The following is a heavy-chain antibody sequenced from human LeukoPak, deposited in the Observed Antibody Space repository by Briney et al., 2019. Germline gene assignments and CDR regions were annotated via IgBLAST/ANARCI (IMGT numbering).Heavy chain of an antibody. V-gene: IGHV3-23*01. CDR1: GFTFSSSA. CDR3: AKGQSYRGANFDY. CDR2: ISGSGTST. D-gene: IGHD1-26*01. Sequence: GGSLRLSCAASGFTFSSSAMSWVRQAPGKGLEWVSSISGSGTSTYYADSVKGRFTISRDNSKNTLYLQMNSLRAEDTAVYYCAKGQSYRGANFDYWGQGTLVTVSS. J-gene: IGHJ4*02.